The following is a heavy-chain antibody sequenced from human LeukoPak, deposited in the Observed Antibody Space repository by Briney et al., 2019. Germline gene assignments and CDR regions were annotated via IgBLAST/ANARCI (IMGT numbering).Heavy chain of an antibody. V-gene: IGHV3-9*01. CDR2: ISWNSGSI. CDR1: GLTFDNYA. J-gene: IGHJ4*02. Sequence: QAGRSLRFSCAAFGLTFDNYAMPWVGQAPGKGLGWVPGISWNSGSIGYADSVKGRFTISRDNAKNSLYLQMNSLRAEDTALYYCAKDMGFELLYYFDYWGQGTLVTVSS. D-gene: IGHD3-10*01. CDR3: AKDMGFELLYYFDY.